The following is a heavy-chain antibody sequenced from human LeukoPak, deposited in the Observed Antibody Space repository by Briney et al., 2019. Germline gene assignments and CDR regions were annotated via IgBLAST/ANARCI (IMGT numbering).Heavy chain of an antibody. CDR2: IYYSGST. Sequence: SETLSLTCTVSGGSISGYYWSWIRQPPGKGLEWIGYIYYSGSTNYNPSLKSRVTISIDTSKNQFSLKLSSVTAADTAVYYCARGVSYYYYSSGSYYFDYWGQGTLVTVSS. CDR1: GGSISGYY. J-gene: IGHJ4*02. D-gene: IGHD3-22*01. V-gene: IGHV4-59*01. CDR3: ARGVSYYYYSSGSYYFDY.